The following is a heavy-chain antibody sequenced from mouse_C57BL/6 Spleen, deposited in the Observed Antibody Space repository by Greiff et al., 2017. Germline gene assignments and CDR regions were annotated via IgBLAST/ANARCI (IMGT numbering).Heavy chain of an antibody. Sequence: DVKLVESGGGLVQPGGSMKLSCVASGFTFSNYWLNWVRQSPEKGLEWVAQIRLQSDNYATHYAESMKGRFTISRDDSKRIVYLQINNLRAEDTGIYYCSRPPDYWGQGTTLTVSS. CDR3: SRPPDY. CDR1: GFTFSNYW. CDR2: IRLQSDNYAT. J-gene: IGHJ2*01. V-gene: IGHV6-3*01.